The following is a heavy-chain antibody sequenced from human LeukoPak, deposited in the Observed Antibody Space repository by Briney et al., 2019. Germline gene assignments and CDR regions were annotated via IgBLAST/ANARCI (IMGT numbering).Heavy chain of an antibody. V-gene: IGHV3-11*04. CDR3: ARRGSGYYAWAFDY. CDR1: GFTFSDYY. D-gene: IGHD3-3*01. CDR2: ISSSGDTI. J-gene: IGHJ4*02. Sequence: GGSLRLSCAASGFTFSDYYMSWIRQAPGKGLEWVSYISSSGDTIYYADSVKGRFTISRDNAKNSLYLQMNSLRAKDTAVYYCARRGSGYYAWAFDYWGQGTLVTVSS.